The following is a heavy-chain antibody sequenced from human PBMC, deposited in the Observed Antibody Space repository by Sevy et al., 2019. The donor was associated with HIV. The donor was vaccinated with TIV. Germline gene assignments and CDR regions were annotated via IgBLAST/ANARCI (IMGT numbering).Heavy chain of an antibody. Sequence: SETLSLTYTVSAGSISPYYWNWIRQPPGKGLEWIGYIYYSGSTNSNPSLRSRVTISVDTSKTQFSLKLSSVTAVDTAVYFCARGGGFSDEAMDVWGQGTTVTVSS. V-gene: IGHV4-59*01. D-gene: IGHD1-26*01. CDR1: AGSISPYY. J-gene: IGHJ6*02. CDR2: IYYSGST. CDR3: ARGGGFSDEAMDV.